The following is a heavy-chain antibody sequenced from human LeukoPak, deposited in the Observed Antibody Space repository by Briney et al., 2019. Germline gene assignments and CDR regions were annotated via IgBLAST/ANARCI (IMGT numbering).Heavy chain of an antibody. V-gene: IGHV3-30*19. D-gene: IGHD3-10*01. CDR2: ISNDGNKK. CDR3: ARADYYTSGTYRYYFDY. J-gene: IGHJ4*02. Sequence: GGSLRLSCATSGFIFRNFGMHWVRQAPGKGLEWVALISNDGNKKYHAESVKGRFTISRENSNNTLYLQMNSLRPEDTAVYYCARADYYTSGTYRYYFDYWGQGTLVTVSS. CDR1: GFIFRNFG.